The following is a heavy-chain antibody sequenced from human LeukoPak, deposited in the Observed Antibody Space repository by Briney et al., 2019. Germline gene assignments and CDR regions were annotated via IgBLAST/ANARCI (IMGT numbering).Heavy chain of an antibody. CDR1: GFTFSSYS. CDR2: ISGSGGST. V-gene: IGHV3-23*01. CDR3: AKDQSRTLIVVAVNWFDP. D-gene: IGHD3-22*01. Sequence: QAGGSLRLSCAASGFTFSSYSMNWVRQAPGKGLEWVSAISGSGGSTYYADSVKGRFTISRDNSKNTLYLQMNSLRAEDTAVYYCAKDQSRTLIVVAVNWFDPWGQGTLVTVSS. J-gene: IGHJ5*02.